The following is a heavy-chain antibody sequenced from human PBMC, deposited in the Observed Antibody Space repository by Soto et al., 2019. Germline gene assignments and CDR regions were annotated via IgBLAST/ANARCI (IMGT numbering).Heavy chain of an antibody. CDR3: ARDHRLRPTLYYYYGMDV. Sequence: ASVKVSCKASGGTFSSYAISWVRQAPGQGLEWMGGIIPIFGTANYAQKFQGRVTITAGESTSTAYMELSSLRSEDTAVYYCARDHRLRPTLYYYYGMDVWGQGTTVTVSS. V-gene: IGHV1-69*13. CDR2: IIPIFGTA. D-gene: IGHD4-17*01. CDR1: GGTFSSYA. J-gene: IGHJ6*02.